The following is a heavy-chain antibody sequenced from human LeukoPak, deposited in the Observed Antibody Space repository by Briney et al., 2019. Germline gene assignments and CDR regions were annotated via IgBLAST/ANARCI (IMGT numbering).Heavy chain of an antibody. CDR2: IYYSGST. J-gene: IGHJ5*02. CDR3: ARGGYYGSGNDFRFDP. Sequence: PSETLSLTCTVSGGSISSYYWSWLRQPPGKGLEWIGYIYYSGSTNYKPSLKSRVTISVDTSKNHFSLKLSSVTAADTAVYYCARGGYYGSGNDFRFDPWGQGTLVTVSS. D-gene: IGHD3-10*01. V-gene: IGHV4-59*01. CDR1: GGSISSYY.